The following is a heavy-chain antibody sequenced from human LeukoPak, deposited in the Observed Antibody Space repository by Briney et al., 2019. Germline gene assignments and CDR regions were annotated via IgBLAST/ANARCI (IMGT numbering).Heavy chain of an antibody. CDR3: ARSISEDIYGSGSYQIYYYYGMDV. V-gene: IGHV3-66*01. J-gene: IGHJ6*02. Sequence: PGGSLRLSCAASGFTVSSNYMSCVRQAPGKGLEWVSVIYSGGSTYYADSVKGRFTISRDNSKNTLYLQMNGLRAEDTAVYYCARSISEDIYGSGSYQIYYYYGMDVWGQGTTVTVSS. CDR2: IYSGGST. D-gene: IGHD3-10*01. CDR1: GFTVSSNY.